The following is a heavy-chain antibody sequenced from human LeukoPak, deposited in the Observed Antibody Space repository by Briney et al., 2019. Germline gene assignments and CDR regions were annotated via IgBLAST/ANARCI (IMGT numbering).Heavy chain of an antibody. CDR3: ERAGGYSSSALPCGMDV. J-gene: IGHJ6*02. CDR2: ISSSGSTI. Sequence: GGSLRLSCAASGFTFSDYYMSWIRQAPGKGLEWVSYISSSGSTIYYADSVKGRFTISRDNAKNSLYLQMNSLRAEDTAVYYCERAGGYSSSALPCGMDVWGQGTTVTVSS. V-gene: IGHV3-11*01. D-gene: IGHD6-13*01. CDR1: GFTFSDYY.